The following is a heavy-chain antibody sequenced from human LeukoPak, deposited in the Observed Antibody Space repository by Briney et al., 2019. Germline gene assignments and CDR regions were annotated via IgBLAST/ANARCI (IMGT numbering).Heavy chain of an antibody. V-gene: IGHV4-59*01. J-gene: IGHJ6*03. CDR1: GDSISPYY. CDR2: IYYSGNT. D-gene: IGHD3-10*01. Sequence: SETLSLTCTVSGDSISPYYWTWIRQPPGKGLEWIGYIYYSGNTNYNPSLKSRVTLSVDTSKKQFTLKLRSVTAADTAVYYCARHGFGSGTPYWYRYMDVWGKGTTVTVSS. CDR3: ARHGFGSGTPYWYRYMDV.